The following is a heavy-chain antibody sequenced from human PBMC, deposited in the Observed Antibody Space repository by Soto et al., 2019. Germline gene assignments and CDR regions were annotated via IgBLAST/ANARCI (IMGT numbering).Heavy chain of an antibody. V-gene: IGHV4-61*01. D-gene: IGHD6-13*01. CDR1: GGSVSSGSYY. J-gene: IGHJ6*02. CDR2: IYYSGST. CDR3: ARGAYSSSGYGYYGMDV. Sequence: QVQLQESGPGLVKPSETLSLTCTVSGGSVSSGSYYWSWIRQPPGKGLAWIGYIYYSGSTNYNPSLKSRVTIAVDTSKNQFSLKLNSVTAADTAVYYCARGAYSSSGYGYYGMDVWGQGTTVTVSS.